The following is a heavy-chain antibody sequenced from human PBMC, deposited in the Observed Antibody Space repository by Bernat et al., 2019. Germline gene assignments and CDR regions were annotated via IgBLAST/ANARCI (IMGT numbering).Heavy chain of an antibody. V-gene: IGHV4-39*01. CDR3: VRREDDYVWGSYRSYAFDI. CDR1: GGSISSSSYY. Sequence: QLQLQESGPGLVKPSETLSLTCTVSGGSISSSSYYWGWIRQPPGKGLEWIGSIYYSGSTYYNPSLKSRVTISVDTSKNQFSLKLSSVTAADTAVYYCVRREDDYVWGSYRSYAFDIWGQGTMVTVSS. D-gene: IGHD3-16*02. J-gene: IGHJ3*02. CDR2: IYYSGST.